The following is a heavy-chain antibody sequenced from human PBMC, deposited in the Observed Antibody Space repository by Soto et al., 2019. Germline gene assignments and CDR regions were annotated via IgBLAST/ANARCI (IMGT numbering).Heavy chain of an antibody. CDR3: ARVPYYYGSGSYYDNWFDP. CDR1: GGTFSSYA. D-gene: IGHD3-10*01. CDR2: IIPIFGTA. J-gene: IGHJ5*02. Sequence: QVQLVQSGAEVKKPGSSVKVSCKASGGTFSSYAISWVRQAPGQWLEWMGGIIPIFGTANYAQKFQGRVKINADESTSTAYMELSRLRSEDTAVYYCARVPYYYGSGSYYDNWFDPWGQGPLVTVSS. V-gene: IGHV1-69*01.